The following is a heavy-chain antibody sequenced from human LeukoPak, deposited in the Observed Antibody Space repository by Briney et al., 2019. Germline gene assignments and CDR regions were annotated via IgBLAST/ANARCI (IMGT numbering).Heavy chain of an antibody. Sequence: PGGSLRLSCAASGFTFSTYALSWVRQAPGKGLEWVSSISSSSSYIYYADSVKGRFTISRDNAKNSLYLQMNSLRAEDTAVYYCARDIVVVVAARGDDYWGQGTLVTVSS. J-gene: IGHJ4*02. V-gene: IGHV3-21*01. CDR2: ISSSSSYI. CDR1: GFTFSTYA. CDR3: ARDIVVVVAARGDDY. D-gene: IGHD2-15*01.